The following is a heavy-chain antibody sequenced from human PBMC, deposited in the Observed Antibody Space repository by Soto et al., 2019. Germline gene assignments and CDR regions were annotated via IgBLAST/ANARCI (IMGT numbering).Heavy chain of an antibody. CDR1: GGSISSYY. J-gene: IGHJ5*02. Sequence: PSETLSLTCTVSGGSISSYYWSWIRQPPGKGLEWIGYIYYSGSTNYNPSLKSRVTISVDTSKNQFSLKLSSVTAADTAVYYCARDTAASDWFDPWGQGTLVTVSS. CDR2: IYYSGST. D-gene: IGHD6-13*01. V-gene: IGHV4-59*01. CDR3: ARDTAASDWFDP.